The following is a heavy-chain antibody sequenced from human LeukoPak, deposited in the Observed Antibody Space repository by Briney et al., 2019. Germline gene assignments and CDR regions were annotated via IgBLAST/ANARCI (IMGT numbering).Heavy chain of an antibody. CDR2: ISGSGGGT. V-gene: IGHV3-23*01. Sequence: GGSLRLSCAASGFTFSSYSMTWVRQAPGKGLEWVSTISGSGGGTYYADSGKGRLTISRDNSKNTLNLQMNSLRAEDTAVYYCAKESGSRSYGAYFPHWGQGTLVTVSS. D-gene: IGHD6-13*01. CDR1: GFTFSSYS. CDR3: AKESGSRSYGAYFPH. J-gene: IGHJ1*01.